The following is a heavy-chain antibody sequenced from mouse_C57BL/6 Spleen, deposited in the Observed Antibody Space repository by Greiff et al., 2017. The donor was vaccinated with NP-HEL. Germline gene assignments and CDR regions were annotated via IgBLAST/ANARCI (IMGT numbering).Heavy chain of an antibody. V-gene: IGHV5-12*01. D-gene: IGHD1-1*01. CDR1: GFTFSDYY. J-gene: IGHJ1*03. CDR2: ISNGGGST. CDR3: ARRYYYGSSYWYFDV. Sequence: EVMLVESGGGLVQPGGSLKLSCAASGFTFSDYYMYWVRQTPEKRLEWVAYISNGGGSTYYPDTVKGRFTISRDNAKNTLYLQMSRLKSEDTAMYYCARRYYYGSSYWYFDVWGTGTTVTVSS.